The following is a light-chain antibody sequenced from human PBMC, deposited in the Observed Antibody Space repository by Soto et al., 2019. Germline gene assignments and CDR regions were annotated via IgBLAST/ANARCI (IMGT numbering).Light chain of an antibody. CDR3: QQRSNWRGT. CDR2: DAS. Sequence: VMTQSPATLSLSPGERATLSCRASQSVSSYLAWYQQKPGQAPRLLIYDASNRATGIPARFSGSGSGTDFTLTISSLEPEDFAVYYCQQRSNWRGTFGPGTKVDIK. V-gene: IGKV3-11*01. CDR1: QSVSSY. J-gene: IGKJ3*01.